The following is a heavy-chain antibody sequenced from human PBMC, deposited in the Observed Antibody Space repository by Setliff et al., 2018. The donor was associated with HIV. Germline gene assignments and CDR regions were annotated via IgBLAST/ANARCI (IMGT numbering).Heavy chain of an antibody. D-gene: IGHD1-1*01. J-gene: IGHJ3*02. V-gene: IGHV3-23*01. CDR3: AKDGKSKPDAFDT. CDR2: ISGSGGST. CDR1: GFTFDDYG. Sequence: GGSLRLSCAASGFTFDDYGMSWVRQAPGKGLEWVSAISGSGGSTYYADSVKGRFTISRDNSKNTLYLQMNSLRAEDTAVYYCAKDGKSKPDAFDTWGQGTMVTVSS.